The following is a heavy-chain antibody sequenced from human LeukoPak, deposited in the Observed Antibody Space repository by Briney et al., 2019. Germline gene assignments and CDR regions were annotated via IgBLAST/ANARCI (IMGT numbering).Heavy chain of an antibody. V-gene: IGHV3-30-3*01. J-gene: IGHJ5*02. D-gene: IGHD6-13*01. CDR2: ISYDGSNK. CDR3: ARDMYSSGWYEWFDP. CDR1: GFTFSSYA. Sequence: PGGSLRLSCAASGFTFSSYAMHWVRQAPGKGLEWVAVISYDGSNKYYADSVKGRFTISRDNSKNTLYLQMNSLRAEDTAVYYCARDMYSSGWYEWFDPWGQGTLVTVSS.